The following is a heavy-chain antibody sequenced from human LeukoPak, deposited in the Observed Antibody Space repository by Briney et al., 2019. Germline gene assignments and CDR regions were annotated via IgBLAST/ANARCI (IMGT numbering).Heavy chain of an antibody. J-gene: IGHJ4*02. V-gene: IGHV1-2*02. CDR1: GYIFTTYY. CDR3: ATVTLKNLDFDY. CDR2: INPDSGGT. Sequence: ASVKVSSKASGYIFTTYYMPWVRQAPGKGREWMGWINPDSGGTNYAQKFQGRVTMTRDTSISTAYMELNSLRSDDTAVYYFATVTLKNLDFDYWGQGTLVTVSS.